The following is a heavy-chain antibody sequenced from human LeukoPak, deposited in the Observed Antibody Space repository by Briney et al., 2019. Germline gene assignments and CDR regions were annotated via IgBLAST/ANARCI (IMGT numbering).Heavy chain of an antibody. CDR2: IYTSGST. V-gene: IGHV4-4*07. Sequence: PSETLSLTCTVSGGSISSYYWSWIRQPAGKGLEWIGRIYTSGSTNYNPSLKSRVTMSVDTSKNQFPLKLSSVTAADTAVYYCARGNQQLPSYGYYFDYWGQGTLVTVSS. CDR3: ARGNQQLPSYGYYFDY. J-gene: IGHJ4*02. D-gene: IGHD6-13*01. CDR1: GGSISSYY.